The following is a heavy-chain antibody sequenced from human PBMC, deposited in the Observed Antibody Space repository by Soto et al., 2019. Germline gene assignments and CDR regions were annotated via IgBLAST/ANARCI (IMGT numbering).Heavy chain of an antibody. CDR1: GASISSHY. J-gene: IGHJ4*02. CDR2: IYYSGST. Sequence: PSETLSLTCTVSGASISSHYWSWIRQPPGKGLEWIGYIYYSGSTNYNPSLKSRVTISVDTSKNQFSLKLTSVTAADTALYYCARERGYSYDYWGQGTLVTVSS. D-gene: IGHD5-18*01. CDR3: ARERGYSYDY. V-gene: IGHV4-59*11.